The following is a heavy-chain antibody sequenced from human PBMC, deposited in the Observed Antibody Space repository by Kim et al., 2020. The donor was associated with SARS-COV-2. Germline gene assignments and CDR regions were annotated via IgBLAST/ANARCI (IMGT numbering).Heavy chain of an antibody. CDR2: ISSSSSYI. Sequence: GGSLRLSCAASGFTFSSYSMNWVRQAPGKGLEWVSSISSSSSYIYYADSVKGRFTISRDNAKNSLYLQMNSLRAEDTAVYYCARDRLRWPKPRNYYYYGMDVRGQGTTVTVPS. V-gene: IGHV3-21*01. CDR1: GFTFSSYS. CDR3: ARDRLRWPKPRNYYYYGMDV. D-gene: IGHD4-17*01. J-gene: IGHJ6*02.